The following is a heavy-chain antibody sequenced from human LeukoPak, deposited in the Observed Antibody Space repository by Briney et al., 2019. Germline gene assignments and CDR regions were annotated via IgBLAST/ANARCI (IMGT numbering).Heavy chain of an antibody. D-gene: IGHD5-24*01. CDR1: GGSISSYY. V-gene: IGHV4-59*12. CDR2: IYYSGST. Sequence: SETLSLTCTVSGGSISSYYWSWIRQPPGKGLEWIGYIYYSGSTNYNPSLKSRVTISVDTSKNQFSLKLSSVTAADTAVYYCARDPSNRDGYNSGDYWGQGTLVTVSS. CDR3: ARDPSNRDGYNSGDY. J-gene: IGHJ4*02.